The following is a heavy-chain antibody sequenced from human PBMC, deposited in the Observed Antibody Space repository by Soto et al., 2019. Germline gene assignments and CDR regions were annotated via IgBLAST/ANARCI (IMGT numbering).Heavy chain of an antibody. CDR2: IKEDGTEK. CDR1: GFTFSTSW. D-gene: IGHD3-10*01. J-gene: IGHJ4*02. CDR3: ARRAYSYASGRLFDY. V-gene: IGHV3-7*01. Sequence: GGSLRLSCAASGFTFSTSWMSWVRQAPGKGLEWVANIKEDGTEKYYVGSVRGRFAVSRDNAKNSLFLQMDSLRAEDTAVYYCARRAYSYASGRLFDYWGQGTLVNVSS.